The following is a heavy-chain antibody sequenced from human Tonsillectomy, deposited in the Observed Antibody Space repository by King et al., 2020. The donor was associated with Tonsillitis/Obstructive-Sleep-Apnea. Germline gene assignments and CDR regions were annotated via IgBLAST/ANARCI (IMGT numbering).Heavy chain of an antibody. D-gene: IGHD4-11*01. CDR1: GGSVSSGSYY. CDR2: IYSSGST. V-gene: IGHV4-61*01. Sequence: PLQESGPGLVKPSETLSLTCTVSGGSVSSGSYYWSWIRQPPGKGLEWIGYIYSSGSTNYNPSLKSRVTISVDTSKNQFSLKLSSVTAADTAVYYCARVGYSNYYYYYYMDVWGKGTTVTVSS. J-gene: IGHJ6*03. CDR3: ARVGYSNYYYYYYMDV.